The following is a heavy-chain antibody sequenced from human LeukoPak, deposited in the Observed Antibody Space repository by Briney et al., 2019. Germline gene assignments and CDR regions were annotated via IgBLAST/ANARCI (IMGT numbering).Heavy chain of an antibody. CDR1: GYTFTGYY. D-gene: IGHD2-2*01. J-gene: IGHJ4*02. CDR2: INPNSGAT. Sequence: ASVTVSCKASGYTFTGYYMHWVRQAPGQGLEWMGWINPNSGATKYAQKFQGRVTMTRDISTITAYMDLSRLTSDDTAVYYCARLRATSWPTYYFDYWGQGTLVTVSS. CDR3: ARLRATSWPTYYFDY. V-gene: IGHV1-2*02.